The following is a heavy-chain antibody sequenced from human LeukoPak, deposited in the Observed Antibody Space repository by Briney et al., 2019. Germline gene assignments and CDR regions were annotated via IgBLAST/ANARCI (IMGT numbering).Heavy chain of an antibody. J-gene: IGHJ5*02. CDR3: ARAAMVRGVTGWFDP. D-gene: IGHD3-10*01. CDR1: GGSFSGYY. V-gene: IGHV4-34*01. Sequence: SETLSLTCAVYGGSFSGYYWSWIRQPPGKGLEWIGEINHSGSTNYNPSLKSRVTISVDTSKNQFSLKLSSVTAADTAVYYCARAAMVRGVTGWFDPWGQGTLVTVSS. CDR2: INHSGST.